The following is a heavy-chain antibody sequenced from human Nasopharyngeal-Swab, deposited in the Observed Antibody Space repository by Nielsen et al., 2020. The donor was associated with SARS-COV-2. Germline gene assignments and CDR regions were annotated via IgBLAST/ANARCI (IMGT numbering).Heavy chain of an antibody. CDR3: ASARGSFDY. Sequence: VRQAPGKGLEWVSVIYSGGSSTHYADSVKGRFTISRDKSKNTLYLQMNSLRAEDTAVYYCASARGSFDYWGQGAVVTVSS. J-gene: IGHJ4*02. V-gene: IGHV3-23*03. CDR2: IYSGGSST.